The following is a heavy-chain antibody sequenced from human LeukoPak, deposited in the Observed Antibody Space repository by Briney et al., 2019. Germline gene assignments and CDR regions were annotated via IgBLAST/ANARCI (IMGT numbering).Heavy chain of an antibody. J-gene: IGHJ5*02. V-gene: IGHV1-2*06. D-gene: IGHD5-18*01. CDR2: INPNSGGT. Sequence: GASVKVSCKASGYTFTGYYMHWVQQAPGQGLEWMGRINPNSGGTNYAQKFQGRVTMTRDTSISTAYMELSRLRSDDTAVYYCARVGYSYGSPPIYWFDPWGQGTLVTVSS. CDR1: GYTFTGYY. CDR3: ARVGYSYGSPPIYWFDP.